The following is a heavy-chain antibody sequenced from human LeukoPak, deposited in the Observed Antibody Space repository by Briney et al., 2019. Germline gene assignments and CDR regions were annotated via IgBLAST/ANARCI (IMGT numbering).Heavy chain of an antibody. Sequence: ASVKVSCTASGYTFTIYDFNCVRQATGQRPEWMGWMSPNSGDTGYAQKFQDRVTMTRNTSISTAYMELSSLRSDDTAVYYCARGPPNWGYDYWGPGTLVTVSS. J-gene: IGHJ4*02. V-gene: IGHV1-8*01. CDR1: GYTFTIYD. CDR3: ARGPPNWGYDY. CDR2: MSPNSGDT. D-gene: IGHD7-27*01.